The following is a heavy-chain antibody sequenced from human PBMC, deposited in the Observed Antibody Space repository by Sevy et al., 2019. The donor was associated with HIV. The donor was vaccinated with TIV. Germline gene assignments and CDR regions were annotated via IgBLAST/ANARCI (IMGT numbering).Heavy chain of an antibody. V-gene: IGHV3-7*01. CDR1: GFTLNNYW. CDR2: INQDGVVT. D-gene: IGHD6-13*01. Sequence: GGSLRLSCVASGFTLNNYWMHWVRQAPGKGLEWVANINQDGVVTYYVDSVRGRFTISRDNGRNLVFLQMNSLRVDYTALYFCVRAIAKDGSFWGQGTLVTVSS. J-gene: IGHJ4*02. CDR3: VRAIAKDGSF.